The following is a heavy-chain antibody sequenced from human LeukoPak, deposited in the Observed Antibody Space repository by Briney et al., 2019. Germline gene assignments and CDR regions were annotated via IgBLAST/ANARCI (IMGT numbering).Heavy chain of an antibody. CDR3: ARDKGRGAFDI. D-gene: IGHD3-10*01. Sequence: GGSLRLSCAASGFTFSSYGMHWVRQAPGKGLEWVAVIWYDGSDKYYADSMKGRFTISRDNSKNTLYLQMNSLRAEDTAVYYCARDKGRGAFDIWGQGTMVTVSS. CDR2: IWYDGSDK. CDR1: GFTFSSYG. J-gene: IGHJ3*02. V-gene: IGHV3-33*01.